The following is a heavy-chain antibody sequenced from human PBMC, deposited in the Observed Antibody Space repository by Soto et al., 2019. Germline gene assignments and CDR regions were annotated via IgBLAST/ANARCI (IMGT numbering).Heavy chain of an antibody. Sequence: HVQLVQSGAEVKKPGASLKVSCKASGYTFISYGVSWVRQAPGQGLEWXXXXXPXXXXTXYAQKFQGRITMTTDTXXXXXXXXXXXXXXXXXXXXXXXXXXXXWLTDAFDIWGQGTMVVVSS. D-gene: IGHD5-12*01. J-gene: IGHJ3*02. CDR1: GYTFISYG. CDR2: XXPXXXXT. CDR3: XXXXXXWLTDAFDI. V-gene: IGHV1-18*01.